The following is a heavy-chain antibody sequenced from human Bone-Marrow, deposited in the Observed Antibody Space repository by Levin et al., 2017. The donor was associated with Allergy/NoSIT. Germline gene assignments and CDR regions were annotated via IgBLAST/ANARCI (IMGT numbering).Heavy chain of an antibody. J-gene: IGHJ4*02. CDR3: AGLEFHRGSDY. Sequence: GGSLRLSCVVSGFTVSNNYMSWVRQAPGKGLEWVSVMYSGGSTYYADAVKGRFTISRDNSKNTVVLQMNSLRAGDTAVYYCAGLEFHRGSDYWGQGALVTVSS. CDR1: GFTVSNNY. V-gene: IGHV3-66*04. D-gene: IGHD3-10*01. CDR2: MYSGGST.